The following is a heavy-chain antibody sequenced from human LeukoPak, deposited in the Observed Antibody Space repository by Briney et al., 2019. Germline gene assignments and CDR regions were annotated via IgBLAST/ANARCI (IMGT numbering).Heavy chain of an antibody. V-gene: IGHV1-46*01. CDR3: ARDGAIAAAGTNWFDP. CDR1: GYTFTSYY. D-gene: IGHD6-13*01. J-gene: IGHJ5*02. CDR2: INPSGGST. Sequence: ASVKVSCKASGYTFTSYYMHWVRQAPGQGLDWMGIINPSGGSTSYAQKFQGRVTMTRDTSTSTDYMELSSLRSEDAAVYYCARDGAIAAAGTNWFDPWGQGTLVTVSS.